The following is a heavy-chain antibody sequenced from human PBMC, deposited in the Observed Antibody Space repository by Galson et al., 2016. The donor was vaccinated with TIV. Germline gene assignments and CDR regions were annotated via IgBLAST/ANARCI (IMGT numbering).Heavy chain of an antibody. CDR2: INPLFGIA. J-gene: IGHJ6*03. CDR3: ARGPNYYHSYMDV. D-gene: IGHD3-16*01. CDR1: GGIFNTYA. V-gene: IGHV1-69*10. Sequence: SVKVSCKASGGIFNTYAISWVRQAPGQGLEWMGGINPLFGIATYAEKFQGRVTITADTSTRPAYMELSNLRSEDTAMNYCARGPNYYHSYMDVWGKGTTVTFSS.